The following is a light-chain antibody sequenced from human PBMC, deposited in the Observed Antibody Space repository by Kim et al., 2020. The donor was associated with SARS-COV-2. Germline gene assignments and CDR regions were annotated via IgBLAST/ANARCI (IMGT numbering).Light chain of an antibody. Sequence: GQSITISGTGTSSDVGGYNYVSQYQQHPGKAPNPMIYDVSNRPSGVSNRFSGSKSGNTASLTISGLQAEDEADYYCSSYTSSSTWVFGGGTQLTVL. CDR3: SSYTSSSTWV. J-gene: IGLJ3*02. CDR2: DVS. CDR1: SSDVGGYNY. V-gene: IGLV2-14*03.